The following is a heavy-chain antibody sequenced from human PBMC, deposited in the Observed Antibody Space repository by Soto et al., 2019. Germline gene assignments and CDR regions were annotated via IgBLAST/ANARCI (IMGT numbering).Heavy chain of an antibody. J-gene: IGHJ4*02. CDR3: AKSMYNWNDGFFDY. CDR1: GFTFSSYG. CDR2: ISYDGISK. Sequence: QVQLVESGGGVVQPGRSLRLSCAASGFTFSSYGMHWVRQAPGKGLVWVAIISYDGISKYYANSVKGRFTISRDNSKNTLYLQMNSLRAEDTAVYYCAKSMYNWNDGFFDYWGQGTLVTVSS. V-gene: IGHV3-30*18. D-gene: IGHD1-1*01.